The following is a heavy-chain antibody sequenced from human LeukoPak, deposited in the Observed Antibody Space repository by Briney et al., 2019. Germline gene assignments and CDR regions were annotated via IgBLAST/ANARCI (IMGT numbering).Heavy chain of an antibody. Sequence: SETLSLTCTVSGGSFSSSSYYWGWIRQPPGKGLEWIGSMYYGGSTYYNPSLKSRVTIPGDTSKNQFSLKLTSLTAADTAVYYCARPRYNWNYYFDSWGQGTLVTVSS. J-gene: IGHJ4*02. V-gene: IGHV4-39*01. D-gene: IGHD1-7*01. CDR1: GGSFSSSSYY. CDR3: ARPRYNWNYYFDS. CDR2: MYYGGST.